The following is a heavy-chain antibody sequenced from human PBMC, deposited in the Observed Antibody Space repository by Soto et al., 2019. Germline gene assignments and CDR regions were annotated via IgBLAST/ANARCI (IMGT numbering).Heavy chain of an antibody. CDR1: GGSFSGYY. CDR2: INHSGST. D-gene: IGHD3-3*01. V-gene: IGHV4-34*01. Sequence: SETLSLTCAVYGGSFSGYYWSWIRQPPGKGLEWIGEINHSGSTNYNPSLKSRVTISVDTSKNQFSLKLSSVTAADTAVYYCAREGSITIFGVVIMRGMDVWGQGTTVT. J-gene: IGHJ6*02. CDR3: AREGSITIFGVVIMRGMDV.